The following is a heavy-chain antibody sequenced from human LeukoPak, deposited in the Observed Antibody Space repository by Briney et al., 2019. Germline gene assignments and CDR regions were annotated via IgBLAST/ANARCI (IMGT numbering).Heavy chain of an antibody. Sequence: SETLSLTCTVSGGSISSYYWSWIRQPPGKGLEWIGYIYYSGSTNYNPSLKSRVTISVDTSKNQFSLKLSSVTAADTAVYYCARYTSWDCSGGSCYFSVYWGQGTLVTVSS. CDR2: IYYSGST. CDR3: ARYTSWDCSGGSCYFSVY. D-gene: IGHD2-15*01. V-gene: IGHV4-59*08. J-gene: IGHJ4*02. CDR1: GGSISSYY.